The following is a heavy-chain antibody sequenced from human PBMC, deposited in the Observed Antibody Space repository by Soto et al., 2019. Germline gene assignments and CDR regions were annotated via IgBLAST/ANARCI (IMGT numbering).Heavy chain of an antibody. J-gene: IGHJ4*02. CDR2: ISYGGNNK. D-gene: IGHD6-13*01. CDR1: GFTFSTSA. Sequence: PGGSLRLSCAASGFTFSTSAMHWVRQAPGKGLEWMAMISYGGNNKYYADYVKGRFTISRDISESTLYQQMNSLRTEDTAVYYCAREEFEAGRGHFGCWGQGTLVTVSS. CDR3: AREEFEAGRGHFGC. V-gene: IGHV3-30-3*01.